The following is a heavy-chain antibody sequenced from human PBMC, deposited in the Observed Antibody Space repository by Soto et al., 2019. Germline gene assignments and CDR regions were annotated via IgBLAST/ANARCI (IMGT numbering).Heavy chain of an antibody. J-gene: IGHJ4*02. CDR3: ARAGYSYGPFDY. D-gene: IGHD5-18*01. Sequence: EVQLVESGGGLIQPGGSLRLSCAASGFTVSSTYMSWVRQAPGKGLEWVSVIYSGGSTYYADSVKGRFTISRDKSTKTLCLQMHSLRAEDTAVYYCARAGYSYGPFDYWGQGTLVTVSS. V-gene: IGHV3-53*01. CDR1: GFTVSSTY. CDR2: IYSGGST.